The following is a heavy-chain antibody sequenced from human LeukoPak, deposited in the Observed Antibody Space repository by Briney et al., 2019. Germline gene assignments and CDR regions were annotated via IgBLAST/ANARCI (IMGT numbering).Heavy chain of an antibody. V-gene: IGHV1-69*04. J-gene: IGHJ4*02. Sequence: KASCKASGGTLSSSAISWVRQAPGHRLEWLGRMIPFFGIANYAQKFQGRVTITADKSTSTAYTELSSLRSEDTAVYYCARGPSGIAAAGTWDYWGQGTLVTVFS. D-gene: IGHD6-13*01. CDR1: GGTLSSSA. CDR3: ARGPSGIAAAGTWDY. CDR2: MIPFFGIA.